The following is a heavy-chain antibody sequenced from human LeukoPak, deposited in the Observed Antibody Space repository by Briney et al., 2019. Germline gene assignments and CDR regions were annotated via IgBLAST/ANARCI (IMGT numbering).Heavy chain of an antibody. CDR3: ARGSHRVAAAGNWFDP. J-gene: IGHJ5*02. D-gene: IGHD6-13*01. CDR2: ISYDGSNK. CDR1: GFTFSSYG. Sequence: GGSLRLSCAASGFTFSSYGMHWVRQAPGKGLEWVSVISYDGSNKYYADSVKGRFTISRDNSKNTLYLQMNSLRAEDTAVYYCARGSHRVAAAGNWFDPWGQGTLVTVSS. V-gene: IGHV3-30*03.